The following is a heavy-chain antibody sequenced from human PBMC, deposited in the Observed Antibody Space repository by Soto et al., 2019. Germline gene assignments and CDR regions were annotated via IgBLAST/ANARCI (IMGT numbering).Heavy chain of an antibody. CDR2: ISGSGGST. CDR3: AKPLRTLELLLHPTIDY. Sequence: GGSLRLSCAASGFTFSSYAMSWVRQAPGKGLEWVSAISGSGGSTYYADSVKGRFTISRDNSKNTLYLQMNSLRAEDTAVYYCAKPLRTLELLLHPTIDYWGQGTLVTVSS. D-gene: IGHD1-7*01. J-gene: IGHJ4*02. V-gene: IGHV3-23*01. CDR1: GFTFSSYA.